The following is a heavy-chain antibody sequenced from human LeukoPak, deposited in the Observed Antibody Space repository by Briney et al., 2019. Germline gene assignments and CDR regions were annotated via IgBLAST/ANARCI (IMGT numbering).Heavy chain of an antibody. V-gene: IGHV3-15*01. D-gene: IGHD1-26*01. Sequence: GGSLRLSCAASGFTFSDAWMNWVRQAPGKGLEWVGRIKSKTDGGTTDYAAPVKGRFTISRDDSKNTLYLQMNSLKTEDTAVYYCTTDPPSVGYFDYWGQGTLVTASS. CDR1: GFTFSDAW. J-gene: IGHJ4*02. CDR3: TTDPPSVGYFDY. CDR2: IKSKTDGGTT.